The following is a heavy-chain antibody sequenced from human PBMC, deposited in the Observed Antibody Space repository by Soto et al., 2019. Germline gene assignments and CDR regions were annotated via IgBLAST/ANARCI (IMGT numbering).Heavy chain of an antibody. V-gene: IGHV4-30-4*01. CDR1: GASISSSDYY. J-gene: IGHJ3*02. CDR3: ARDLPYYDYVWGSYRYFVGAFDI. D-gene: IGHD3-16*02. CDR2: IYYSGST. Sequence: SETLSLTCTVSGASISSSDYYWSWIRQPPGKGLEWIGYIYYSGSTYYNPSLKSRVTVSIDTSKNQFSLKLSSVTAADTAVYYCARDLPYYDYVWGSYRYFVGAFDIWGQGTMVT.